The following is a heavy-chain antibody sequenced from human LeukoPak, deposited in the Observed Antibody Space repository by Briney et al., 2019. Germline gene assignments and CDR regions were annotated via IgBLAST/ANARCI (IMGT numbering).Heavy chain of an antibody. D-gene: IGHD3-22*01. J-gene: IGHJ4*02. CDR3: ARGDGYYYDSSGYHATLDY. V-gene: IGHV1-69*13. CDR1: GYTFTSYG. Sequence: SVKVSCKTSGYTFTSYGISWVRQAPGQGLEWMGGIIPIFGTANYARKFQGRVTITADESTSTAYMELSSLRSEDTAVYYCARGDGYYYDSSGYHATLDYWGQGTLVTVSS. CDR2: IIPIFGTA.